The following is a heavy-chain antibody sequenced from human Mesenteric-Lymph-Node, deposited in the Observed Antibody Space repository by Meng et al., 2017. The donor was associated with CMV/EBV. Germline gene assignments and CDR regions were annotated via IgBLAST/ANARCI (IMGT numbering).Heavy chain of an antibody. CDR3: ARGGWNFDY. J-gene: IGHJ4*02. D-gene: IGHD2-15*01. V-gene: IGHV3-30-3*01. CDR1: GFTFSSYA. Sequence: GGSLRLSCAASGFTFSSYAMHWVRQAPGKGLEWVTVISYDGSNKYYADSVKGRFTISRDNSKNTLYLQMNSLRAEDTAVYYCARGGWNFDYWGQGTLVTVSS. CDR2: ISYDGSNK.